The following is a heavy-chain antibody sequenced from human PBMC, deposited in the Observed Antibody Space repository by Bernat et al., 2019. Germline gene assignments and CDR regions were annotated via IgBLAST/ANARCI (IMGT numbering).Heavy chain of an antibody. V-gene: IGHV3-23*04. CDR2: ISGSGSNT. Sequence: EVQLVESGGGLVQPGGSLRLSCAASGFSFSNYAMSWVRQAPGRGLEWVSSISGSGSNTYYADSVKGRFTISRDNSKNTLYLQMNSLRAEDTAIYYCAKGVDSVTYYSVDPWGQGTLVTVSS. J-gene: IGHJ5*02. D-gene: IGHD3-10*01. CDR3: AKGVDSVTYYSVDP. CDR1: GFSFSNYA.